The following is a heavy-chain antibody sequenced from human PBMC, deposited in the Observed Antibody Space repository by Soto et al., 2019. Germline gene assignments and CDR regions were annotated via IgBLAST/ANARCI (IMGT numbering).Heavy chain of an antibody. D-gene: IGHD1-26*01. V-gene: IGHV1-8*01. CDR2: MNPNSGNT. J-gene: IGHJ5*02. CDR3: ASRDSRWERLLFDP. CDR1: GYTFSSYD. Sequence: QVQLVQSGAEVKKPGASVKVSCKASGYTFSSYDINWVRQATGQGLEWMGWMNPNSGNTGYAQKFQGRVTMTRNTSIRTADMDLISLRSEDTAVYYCASRDSRWERLLFDPWGQGTLVTVSS.